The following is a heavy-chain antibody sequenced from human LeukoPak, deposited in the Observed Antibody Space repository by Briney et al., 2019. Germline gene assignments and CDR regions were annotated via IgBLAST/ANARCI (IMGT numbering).Heavy chain of an antibody. CDR1: GFTFSSYA. V-gene: IGHV3-23*01. D-gene: IGHD3-22*01. CDR2: LSGFGGST. CDR3: AKVKDYYDSTGYKYYFDY. J-gene: IGHJ4*02. Sequence: GGSLRLSCAASGFTFSSYAMSWVRQAPGKGLEWVCSLSGFGGSTYYADSVKGRYTISRDNSKNTLYLQMDSLRAEDTAVYYCAKVKDYYDSTGYKYYFDYWGQGTLVTVSS.